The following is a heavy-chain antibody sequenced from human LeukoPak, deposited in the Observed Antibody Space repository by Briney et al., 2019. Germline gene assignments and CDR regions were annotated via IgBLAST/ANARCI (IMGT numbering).Heavy chain of an antibody. CDR2: IIPIFGTA. D-gene: IGHD3-22*01. J-gene: IGHJ6*03. CDR1: GGTSSSYA. CDR3: ASLYDSSAAYMDV. V-gene: IGHV1-69*05. Sequence: SVKVSCKASGGTSSSYAISRVRQAPGQGLEWMGGIIPIFGTANYAQKFQGRVTITTDESTSTAYMELSSLRSEDTAVYYCASLYDSSAAYMDVWGKGTTVTVSS.